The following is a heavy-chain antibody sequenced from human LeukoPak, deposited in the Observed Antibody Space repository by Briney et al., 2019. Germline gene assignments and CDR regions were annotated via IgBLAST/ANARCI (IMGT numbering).Heavy chain of an antibody. CDR2: ISSNGGST. V-gene: IGHV3-64D*06. CDR3: VKDQFAAAAGYNWFDP. Sequence: GGSLRLSCSASGFTFSNYAMHWVRQAPGKGLENVSAISSNGGSTYYADSVKGRFTISRDNSKNTLYLQMSSLRAEDTAVYYCVKDQFAAAAGYNWFDPWGQGTLVTVSS. J-gene: IGHJ5*02. CDR1: GFTFSNYA. D-gene: IGHD6-13*01.